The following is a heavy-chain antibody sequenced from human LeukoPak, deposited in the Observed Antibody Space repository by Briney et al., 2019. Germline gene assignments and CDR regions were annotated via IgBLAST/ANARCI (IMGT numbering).Heavy chain of an antibody. CDR1: GYTFTGYY. CDR3: ARDSRAAYYYYGMDV. D-gene: IGHD6-13*01. CDR2: INPNSGGT. V-gene: IGHV1-2*02. Sequence: ASVTVSCKSSGYTFTGYYMHWVRQAPAQGLEWMGLINPNSGGTNYAQKFQGRVTMTRDTSISTAYMELSRLRSDDTAVYYCARDSRAAYYYYGMDVWGQGTTVTVSS. J-gene: IGHJ6*02.